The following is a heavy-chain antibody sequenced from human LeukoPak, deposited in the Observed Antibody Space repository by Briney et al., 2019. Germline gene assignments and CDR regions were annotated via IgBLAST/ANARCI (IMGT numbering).Heavy chain of an antibody. J-gene: IGHJ4*02. CDR3: ARASRGVHTY. V-gene: IGHV1-18*01. CDR2: ISAYNGNT. D-gene: IGHD3-10*01. CDR1: GYTFTSYA. Sequence: GASVKVSCKASGYTFTSYAMNWVRQAPGQGLEWMGWISAYNGNTNYAQKLQGRVTMTTDTSTSTAYMELRSLRSDDTAVYYCARASRGVHTYWGQGTLVTVSS.